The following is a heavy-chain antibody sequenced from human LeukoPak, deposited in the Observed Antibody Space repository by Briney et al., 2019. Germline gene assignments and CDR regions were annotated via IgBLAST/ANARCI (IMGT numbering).Heavy chain of an antibody. Sequence: SQTLSLTCTVSGGSISSGGYYWSWIRQHPGKGLEWIGYIYYSGSTYYNPSLKSRVTISVDTSKNQFSLKLSSVTAADTAVYYCASLDYGDYLFDYWGQGTLVTVSS. CDR1: GGSISSGGYY. V-gene: IGHV4-31*03. D-gene: IGHD4-17*01. CDR2: IYYSGST. J-gene: IGHJ4*02. CDR3: ASLDYGDYLFDY.